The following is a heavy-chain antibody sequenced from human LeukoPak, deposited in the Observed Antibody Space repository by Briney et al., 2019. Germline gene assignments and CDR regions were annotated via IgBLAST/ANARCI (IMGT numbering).Heavy chain of an antibody. J-gene: IGHJ4*02. CDR2: ISSSGST. Sequence: PSETLSLTCTVSGGSITSYYWSWIRQPAGKGLEWIGRISSSGSTNYNPSLTSRVTMSVEMSKNQFSLKLYSVIAADTAVYYCVRDMGSSTSKDWGQGTLVTVSS. V-gene: IGHV4-4*07. CDR1: GGSITSYY. D-gene: IGHD6-13*01. CDR3: VRDMGSSTSKD.